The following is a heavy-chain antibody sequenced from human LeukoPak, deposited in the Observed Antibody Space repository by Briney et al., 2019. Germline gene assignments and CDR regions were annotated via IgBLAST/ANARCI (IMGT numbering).Heavy chain of an antibody. D-gene: IGHD3-10*01. V-gene: IGHV4-59*01. J-gene: IGHJ4*02. Sequence: SETLSLTCTVSGGSISSYYWSWIRQPPRKGLEWIGYIYYSGSTNYNPSLKSRVTVSVDTSKNQFSLKLSSVTAADTAVYYCARATRWVGGWYLAPGGQGTRVTVSS. CDR3: ARATRWVGGWYLAP. CDR2: IYYSGST. CDR1: GGSISSYY.